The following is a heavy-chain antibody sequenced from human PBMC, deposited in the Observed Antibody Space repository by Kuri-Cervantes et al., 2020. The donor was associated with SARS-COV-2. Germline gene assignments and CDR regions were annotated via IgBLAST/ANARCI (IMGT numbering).Heavy chain of an antibody. Sequence: ASVKVSCKAPETTFPNYDINWVRQATGQGLEWMGMLKTNSRNTFYAQIFQGRVTMTRDTSTSTVYMELSSLRSEDTAVYYCAREATYCSGGSCYYNWFDPWGQGTLVTVSS. D-gene: IGHD2-15*01. CDR1: ETTFPNYD. CDR2: LKTNSRNT. J-gene: IGHJ5*02. V-gene: IGHV1-8*01. CDR3: AREATYCSGGSCYYNWFDP.